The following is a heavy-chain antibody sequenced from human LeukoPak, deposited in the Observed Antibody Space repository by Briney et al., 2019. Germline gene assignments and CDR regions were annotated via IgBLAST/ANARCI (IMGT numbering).Heavy chain of an antibody. V-gene: IGHV1-2*02. CDR2: VNPNSGDT. CDR1: GYTFTDYY. CDR3: ARGIAAPGNDAFDI. Sequence: ASVKVSCKASGYTFTDYYIHWVRQAPGQGLEWMGWVNPNSGDTNYAQKFQDRVTMTRDTSISTAYMELSRLRSDDTAVYYCARGIAAPGNDAFDIWGQGTMVTVSS. J-gene: IGHJ3*02. D-gene: IGHD6-13*01.